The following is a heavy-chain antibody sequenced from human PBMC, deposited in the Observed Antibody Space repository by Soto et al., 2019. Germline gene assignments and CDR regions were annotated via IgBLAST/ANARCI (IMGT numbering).Heavy chain of an antibody. Sequence: GASVKVSCKASGGTFSSYAISWVRQAPGQGLEWMGGIIPIFGTANYAQKFQGRVTITADESTSTAHMELSSLRSEDTAVYYCARDLADGVLRYYFDYWGQGTLVTVSS. D-gene: IGHD3-10*01. J-gene: IGHJ4*02. CDR3: ARDLADGVLRYYFDY. CDR2: IIPIFGTA. V-gene: IGHV1-69*13. CDR1: GGTFSSYA.